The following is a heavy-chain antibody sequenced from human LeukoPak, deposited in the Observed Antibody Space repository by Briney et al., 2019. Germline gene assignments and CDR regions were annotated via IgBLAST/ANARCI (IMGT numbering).Heavy chain of an antibody. CDR1: GFTFSNAR. D-gene: IGHD3-22*01. J-gene: IGHJ5*02. CDR3: TTDPPNYYDSSGPVP. CDR2: IKSKTDGGTT. V-gene: IGHV3-15*01. Sequence: PGGSLRLSCAASGFTFSNARMSWVRQAPGKGLEWVGRIKSKTDGGTTDYAAPVKGRFTISRDDSKNTLYLQMNSLKTEDTAVYYCTTDPPNYYDSSGPVPWGQGTLVTVSS.